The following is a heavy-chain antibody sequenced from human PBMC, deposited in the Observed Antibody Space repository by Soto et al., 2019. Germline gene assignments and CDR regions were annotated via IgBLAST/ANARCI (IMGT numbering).Heavy chain of an antibody. V-gene: IGHV1-69*12. CDR2: IIPIFGTQ. D-gene: IGHD2-15*01. Sequence: QVQLVQSGAEVKKPGSSVKVSCKASGGTFDNYAISWVRQAPGQGLEWVGGIIPIFGTQNYAQKFRGRVTITADESTTTAYMELSSLRSEDTAVYYCARDGGREGYFGNWFDPWGQGTLVTVSS. J-gene: IGHJ5*02. CDR3: ARDGGREGYFGNWFDP. CDR1: GGTFDNYA.